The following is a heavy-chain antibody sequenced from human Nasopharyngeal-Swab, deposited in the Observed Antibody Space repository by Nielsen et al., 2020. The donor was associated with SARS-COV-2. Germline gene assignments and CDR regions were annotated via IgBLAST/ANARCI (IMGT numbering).Heavy chain of an antibody. J-gene: IGHJ6*02. V-gene: IGHV3-48*04. CDR2: ISSSSSTI. CDR3: ARGPGAVRFLEWLPNYYYYGMDV. CDR1: GFTFSSYS. Sequence: GGSLRLSCAASGFTFSSYSMNWVRQAPGKGLEWVSYISSSSSTIYYADSVKGRFTISRDNAKNSLYLQMNSLRAEDTAVYYCARGPGAVRFLEWLPNYYYYGMDVWGQGTTATVSS. D-gene: IGHD3-3*01.